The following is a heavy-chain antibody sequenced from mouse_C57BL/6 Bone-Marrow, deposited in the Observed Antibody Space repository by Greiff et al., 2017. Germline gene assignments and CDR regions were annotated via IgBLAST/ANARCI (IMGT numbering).Heavy chain of an antibody. CDR3: ASLYYGSSHWYFDV. D-gene: IGHD1-1*01. Sequence: QVQLQQSGAELVKPGASVKLSCKASGYTFTSYWMQWVKQRPGQGLEWIGEIDPSDSYTNYNQKFKGKATLTVDTSSSTAYMQLSSLTSEDSAVYYWASLYYGSSHWYFDVWGTGTTVTVSS. V-gene: IGHV1-50*01. CDR1: GYTFTSYW. J-gene: IGHJ1*03. CDR2: IDPSDSYT.